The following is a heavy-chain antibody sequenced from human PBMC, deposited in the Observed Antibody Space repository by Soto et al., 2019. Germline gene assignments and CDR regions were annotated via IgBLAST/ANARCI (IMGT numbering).Heavy chain of an antibody. CDR2: ISFDGDEK. J-gene: IGHJ3*01. Sequence: QVQLVETGGGVVQPGRSLRLSCAASGFTFSSYGMHWVRQAPGKGLEWVAAISFDGDEKYYADTVKGRFTISRDNSKNTFQLEMNSLRTEDTAVYYCVKLAGDYDNSGYDDPFDVWGQGTMVPVSS. CDR3: VKLAGDYDNSGYDDPFDV. CDR1: GFTFSSYG. V-gene: IGHV3-30*18. D-gene: IGHD3-22*01.